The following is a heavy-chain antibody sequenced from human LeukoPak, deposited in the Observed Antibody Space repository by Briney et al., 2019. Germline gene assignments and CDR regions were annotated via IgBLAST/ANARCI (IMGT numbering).Heavy chain of an antibody. V-gene: IGHV3-7*01. CDR1: GFTFSSYW. D-gene: IGHD4-17*01. CDR3: ARGPPFPYYGDLTSDY. Sequence: PGGSLRLSCSASGFTFSSYWMSWVRQAPGKGLEWVANIKQDGSEKYYVDSVKGRFTISRDNAKNSLYLQMNSLRAEDTAVYYCARGPPFPYYGDLTSDYWGQGTLVTVSS. J-gene: IGHJ4*02. CDR2: IKQDGSEK.